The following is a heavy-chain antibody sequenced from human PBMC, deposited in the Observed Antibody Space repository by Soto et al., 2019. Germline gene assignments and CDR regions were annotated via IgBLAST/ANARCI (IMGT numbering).Heavy chain of an antibody. CDR3: ASGYYDSSGYYSVLHYYYGMDV. D-gene: IGHD3-22*01. V-gene: IGHV3-48*02. J-gene: IGHJ6*02. CDR1: GFTFSSYS. Sequence: GGSLRLSCAASGFTFSSYSMNWVRQAPGKGLEWVSYISSSSSTIYYADSVKGRFTISRDNAKNSLYLQMNSLRDEDTAVYYCASGYYDSSGYYSVLHYYYGMDVWGQGTTVTVSS. CDR2: ISSSSSTI.